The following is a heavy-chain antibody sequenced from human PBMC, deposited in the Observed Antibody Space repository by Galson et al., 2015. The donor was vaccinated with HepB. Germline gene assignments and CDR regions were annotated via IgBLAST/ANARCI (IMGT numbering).Heavy chain of an antibody. D-gene: IGHD3-16*01. CDR2: IDWDDDK. Sequence: PALVKPTQTLTLTCTFSGFSLSTSGMRVSWIRQPPGKALEWLARIDWDDDKFYSTSLKTRLTISKDTSKNQVVLTMTNMDPVDTPTYYVPRFSFACGTDPWGQGTPVPASS. J-gene: IGHJ6*02. CDR3: PRFSFACGTDP. CDR1: GFSLSTSGMR. V-gene: IGHV2-70*04.